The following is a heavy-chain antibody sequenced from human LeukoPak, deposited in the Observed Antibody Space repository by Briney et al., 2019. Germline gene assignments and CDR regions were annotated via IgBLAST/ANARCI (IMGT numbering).Heavy chain of an antibody. CDR1: GFTFSSYA. J-gene: IGHJ4*02. CDR2: ISSNGGST. D-gene: IGHD3-10*01. CDR3: ARVGRFGEFDY. Sequence: GGSLRLSCAASGFTFSSYAMHWVRQAPGKGLEYVSAISSNGGSTYYANSVKGRFTISRDNSENTLYLQMGSLRAEDMAVYYCARVGRFGEFDYWGQGTPVTVSS. V-gene: IGHV3-64*01.